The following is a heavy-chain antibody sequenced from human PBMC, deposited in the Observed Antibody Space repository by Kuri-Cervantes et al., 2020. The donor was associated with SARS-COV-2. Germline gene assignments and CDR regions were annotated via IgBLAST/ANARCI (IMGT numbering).Heavy chain of an antibody. CDR3: ARSGPGAISREDGAFDI. V-gene: IGHV1-2*04. J-gene: IGHJ3*02. CDR2: INPNSGGT. Sequence: ASVKVSCKASGYTFTGYYTHWVRQAPGQGLEWMGWINPNSGGTNYAQKFQGWVTITRDRSMSTAYMELSSLRFEDTAMYYCARSGPGAISREDGAFDIWGQGTMVTVSS. CDR1: GYTFTGYY. D-gene: IGHD5-24*01.